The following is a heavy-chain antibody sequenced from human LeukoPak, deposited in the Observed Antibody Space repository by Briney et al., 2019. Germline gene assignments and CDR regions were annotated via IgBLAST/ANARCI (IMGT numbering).Heavy chain of an antibody. CDR3: ARGTGVYVISPFDY. CDR1: GFTFSTYA. J-gene: IGHJ4*02. Sequence: TGGSLRLSCAASGFTFSTYAMHRVRQAPGKGLEWVALISYDGSNKYYADSVKGRFTISRDNSKNTLYLQMNSLRPEDTAVYYCARGTGVYVISPFDYWGQGALVTVSS. CDR2: ISYDGSNK. D-gene: IGHD2-8*01. V-gene: IGHV3-30*01.